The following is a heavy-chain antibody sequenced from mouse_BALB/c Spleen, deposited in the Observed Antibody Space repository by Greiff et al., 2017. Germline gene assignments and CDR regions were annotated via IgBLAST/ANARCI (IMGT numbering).Heavy chain of an antibody. CDR1: GFSLTSYG. CDR3: ARGIYDGSYAMDY. Sequence: VKLVESGPGLVAPSQSLSITCTVSGFSLTSYGVHWVRQPPGKGLEWLGVIWAGGSTNYNSALMSRLSISKDNSKSQVFLKMNSLQTDDTAMYYCARGIYDGSYAMDYWGQGTSVTVSS. CDR2: IWAGGST. J-gene: IGHJ4*01. D-gene: IGHD2-3*01. V-gene: IGHV2-9*02.